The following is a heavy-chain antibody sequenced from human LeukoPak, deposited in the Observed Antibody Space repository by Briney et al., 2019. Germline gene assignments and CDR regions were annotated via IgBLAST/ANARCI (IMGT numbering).Heavy chain of an antibody. CDR2: INTNTGNP. J-gene: IGHJ1*01. V-gene: IGHV7-4-1*02. D-gene: IGHD6-13*01. CDR3: ARVAAADRKYFQH. CDR1: GGTFSSYA. Sequence: ASVKVSCKASGGTFSSYAISWVRQAPGQGLEWMGWINTNTGNPTYAQGFTGRFVFSLDTSVSTAYLQISSLKAEDTAVYYCARVAAADRKYFQHRGQGTLVTVSS.